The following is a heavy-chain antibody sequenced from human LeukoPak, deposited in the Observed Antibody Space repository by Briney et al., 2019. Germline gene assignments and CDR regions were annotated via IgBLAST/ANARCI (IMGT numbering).Heavy chain of an antibody. Sequence: GASVKASCKASGGTFSYYPITWVRQAPGQGLEWMGGIIPIFGTANYAQKFQGRVTITTDESTSTAYMELSSLRSEDTAVYYCARALLRYFDWVVEYYFDYWGQGTLVTVSS. D-gene: IGHD3-9*01. J-gene: IGHJ4*02. V-gene: IGHV1-69*05. CDR1: GGTFSYYP. CDR2: IIPIFGTA. CDR3: ARALLRYFDWVVEYYFDY.